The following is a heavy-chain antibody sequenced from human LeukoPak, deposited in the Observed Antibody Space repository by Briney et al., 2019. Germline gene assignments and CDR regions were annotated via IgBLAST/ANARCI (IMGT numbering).Heavy chain of an antibody. CDR3: ARRHRGYSGYEYFDY. V-gene: IGHV4-38-2*01. D-gene: IGHD5-12*01. Sequence: PSETLSLTCAVSGYSISSGYYWGWIRQPPGKGLEWIGSIYQSGSTYYNPSLKSRVTISVDTSKNQFSLKLSSVTAADTAVYYCARRHRGYSGYEYFDYWGQGTLVTVSS. CDR2: IYQSGST. J-gene: IGHJ4*02. CDR1: GYSISSGYY.